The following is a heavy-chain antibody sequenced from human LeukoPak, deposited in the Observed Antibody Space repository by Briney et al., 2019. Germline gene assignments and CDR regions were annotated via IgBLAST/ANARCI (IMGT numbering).Heavy chain of an antibody. J-gene: IGHJ4*02. D-gene: IGHD5-12*01. CDR1: GYTFTGYY. CDR3: ARGREMATIDFDY. CDR2: INPNSGGT. V-gene: IGHV1-2*02. Sequence: VASVKVSCTASGYTFTGYYMHWVRQAPGQGLEWMGWINPNSGGTNYAQKFQGRVTMTRDTSISTAYMELSRLRSDDTAVYYCARGREMATIDFDYWGQGTLVTVSS.